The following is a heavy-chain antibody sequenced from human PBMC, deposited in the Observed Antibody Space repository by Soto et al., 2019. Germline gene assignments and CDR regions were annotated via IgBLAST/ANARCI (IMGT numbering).Heavy chain of an antibody. V-gene: IGHV1-69*02. CDR3: ACSLSASGLDH. CDR1: GGTFSSYT. Sequence: QVQLVQSGAEVKKPGSSVKVSCKASGGTFSSYTISWVRQAPGQGLEWMGRIIPILGIANYAQKFRGRVTITADKSTSTADMELSSLRSEDTAVYYWACSLSASGLDHWGQGTLVTVSS. D-gene: IGHD6-25*01. CDR2: IIPILGIA. J-gene: IGHJ5*02.